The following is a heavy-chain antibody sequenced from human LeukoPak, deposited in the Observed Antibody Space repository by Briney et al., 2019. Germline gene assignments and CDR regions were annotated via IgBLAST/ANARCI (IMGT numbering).Heavy chain of an antibody. Sequence: GGSLRLSCAASGFPFSSYWMSWVRQAPGRGLEWVASLKEDGSQKYYVDSVKGRFTISRDNAKNSLYLQVNNLRAEDTAVYYCTRMYRNGFDYWGQGTLVTVSS. CDR3: TRMYRNGFDY. D-gene: IGHD1-1*01. V-gene: IGHV3-7*02. CDR1: GFPFSSYW. J-gene: IGHJ4*02. CDR2: LKEDGSQK.